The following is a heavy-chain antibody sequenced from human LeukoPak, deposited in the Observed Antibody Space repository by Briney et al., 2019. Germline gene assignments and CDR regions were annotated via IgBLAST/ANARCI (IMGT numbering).Heavy chain of an antibody. J-gene: IGHJ4*02. V-gene: IGHV3-7*03. CDR1: GFTFNSYW. CDR3: ARLGPASSGWPESFDY. D-gene: IGHD6-19*01. CDR2: IKRDGSEK. Sequence: PGGSLRHSCAASGFTFNSYWRNWVRQAPGEGLEWVANIKRDGSEKYYVDSVKGRFTISRDNAKNSLDLQMNSLRVEDTAVYYCARLGPASSGWPESFDYWGQGTLVTVSS.